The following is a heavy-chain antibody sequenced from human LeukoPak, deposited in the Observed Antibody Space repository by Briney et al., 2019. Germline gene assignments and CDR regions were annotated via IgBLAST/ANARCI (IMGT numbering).Heavy chain of an antibody. Sequence: SETLSLTCAVSGGSISGYYWTWIRQPPGKRLEWVGYIYSSGSTNYNPSLKSRVTISVDTSKNQFSLKLSSVTAADTAVYYCASLGSWGQGTLVTVSS. CDR3: ASLGS. V-gene: IGHV4-59*08. D-gene: IGHD3-10*01. CDR2: IYSSGST. CDR1: GGSISGYY. J-gene: IGHJ5*02.